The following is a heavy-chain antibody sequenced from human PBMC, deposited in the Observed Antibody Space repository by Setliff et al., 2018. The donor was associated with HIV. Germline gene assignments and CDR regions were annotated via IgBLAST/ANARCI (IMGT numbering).Heavy chain of an antibody. D-gene: IGHD1-26*01. CDR1: GGSISSSSHY. J-gene: IGHJ4*01. CDR3: ASHLPPYSGNFVY. CDR2: IYYSGNT. Sequence: SETLSLTCTVSGGSISSSSHYWGWIRQPPGKGLEWIGSIYYSGNTYYNPSLKSRVTISVDTSKNQISLNLSSVTAADTAVYYCASHLPPYSGNFVYWGHGTLVTVSS. V-gene: IGHV4-39*01.